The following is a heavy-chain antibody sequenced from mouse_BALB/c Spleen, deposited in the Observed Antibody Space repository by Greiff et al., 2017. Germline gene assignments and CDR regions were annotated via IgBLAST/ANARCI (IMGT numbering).Heavy chain of an antibody. V-gene: IGHV5-12-2*01. CDR2: ISNGGGST. CDR1: GFTFSSYT. D-gene: IGHD1-1*01. J-gene: IGHJ1*01. CDR3: ARIYYYGSSYDWYFDV. Sequence: DVQLVESGGGLVQPGGSLKLSCAASGFTFSSYTMSWVRQTPEKRLEWVAYISNGGGSTYYPDTVKGRFTISRDNAKNTLYLQMSSLKSEDTAMYYCARIYYYGSSYDWYFDVWGAGTTVTVSS.